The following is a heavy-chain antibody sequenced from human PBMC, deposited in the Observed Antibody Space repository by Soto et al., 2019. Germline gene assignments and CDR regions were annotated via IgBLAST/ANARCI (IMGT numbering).Heavy chain of an antibody. CDR2: IDWDDDK. CDR3: ARVPGYYDSSGFIGFDS. V-gene: IGHV2-70*01. D-gene: IGHD3-22*01. J-gene: IGHJ4*02. Sequence: SGPTLVNPTQTLTLTCTFSGFSLTTGGMCVAWIRQPPGKALEWLALIDWDDDKNYSTSLKTRLTISKDTSKNQVVLTMTNMDPVDTATYYCARVPGYYDSSGFIGFDSWGQGTLVTASS. CDR1: GFSLTTGGMC.